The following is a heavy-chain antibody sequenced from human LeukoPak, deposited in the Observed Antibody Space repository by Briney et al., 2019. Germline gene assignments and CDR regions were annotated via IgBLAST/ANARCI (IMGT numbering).Heavy chain of an antibody. J-gene: IGHJ5*02. CDR3: ARGYYDSSGYYYMAVGPFDP. D-gene: IGHD3-22*01. CDR2: IIPIFGTA. Sequence: GASVKVSCKASGGTFSSYSITWVRQAPGQGLEWMGGIIPIFGTANYAQKFQGRVTITTDESTSTAYMELSSLRSEDTAVYYCARGYYDSSGYYYMAVGPFDPWGQGTLVTVSS. CDR1: GGTFSSYS. V-gene: IGHV1-69*05.